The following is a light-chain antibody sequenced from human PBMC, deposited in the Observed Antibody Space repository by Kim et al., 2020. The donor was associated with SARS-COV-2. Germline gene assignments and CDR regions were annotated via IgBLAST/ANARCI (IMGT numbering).Light chain of an antibody. CDR1: QTINMW. V-gene: IGKV1-5*01. Sequence: DIQMTQSPSTLSASVGGRVIITCRASQTINMWLAWYQQKPGKAPKLLIYDTSTLNTGVPSRFSGSGFGTEFTLTITNLQPDDFATYHCQQCKTFPYTFGQGTKLEIK. CDR3: QQCKTFPYT. CDR2: DTS. J-gene: IGKJ2*01.